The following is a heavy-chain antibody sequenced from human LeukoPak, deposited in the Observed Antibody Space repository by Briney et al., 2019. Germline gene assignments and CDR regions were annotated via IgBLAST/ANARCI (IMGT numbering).Heavy chain of an antibody. J-gene: IGHJ5*02. CDR2: IYTSGST. V-gene: IGHV4-61*02. D-gene: IGHD6-19*01. CDR1: GGSISSGSYY. Sequence: SETLSLTCTVSGGSISSGSYYWSWIRQPAGKGLEWIGRIYTSGSTNYNPSLKSRVTISVDTSKEQFSLKLSSVTAADTAVYYCASEIAVAGTGWFDPWGQGTLVTVSS. CDR3: ASEIAVAGTGWFDP.